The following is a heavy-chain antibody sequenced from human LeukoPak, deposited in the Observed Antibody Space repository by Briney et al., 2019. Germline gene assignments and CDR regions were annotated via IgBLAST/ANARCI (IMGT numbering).Heavy chain of an antibody. D-gene: IGHD5-12*01. CDR1: GGSISSGGYY. J-gene: IGHJ4*02. V-gene: IGHV4-31*03. CDR2: IYYSGST. CDR3: AAGYDYRTTFDY. Sequence: PSQTLSLTCTVSGGSISSGGYYWSWIRQHPGKGLEWIGYIYYSGSTYYNPSLKSRVTISVDTSKDQFSLKLSYVTAADTAVYYCAAGYDYRTTFDYWGQGTLVTVSS.